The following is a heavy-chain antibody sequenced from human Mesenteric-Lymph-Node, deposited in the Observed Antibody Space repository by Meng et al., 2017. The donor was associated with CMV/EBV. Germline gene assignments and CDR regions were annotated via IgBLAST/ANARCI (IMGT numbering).Heavy chain of an antibody. V-gene: IGHV3-23*01. CDR1: EFTFSSNA. CDR3: VKDKYTTSPRYFDL. CDR2: ISGSGGST. Sequence: ASEFTFSSNAMSWVRQAPGKGLEWVSGISGSGGSTYYTDSVKGRFTISRDNSKNTLYLQMNSLRADDTAVYYCVKDKYTTSPRYFDLWGRGTLVTVSS. D-gene: IGHD2-2*01. J-gene: IGHJ2*01.